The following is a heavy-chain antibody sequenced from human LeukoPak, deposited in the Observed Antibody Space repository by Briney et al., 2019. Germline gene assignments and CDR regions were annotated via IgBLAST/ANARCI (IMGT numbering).Heavy chain of an antibody. CDR1: GYTFTGYY. CDR2: INPNSGGT. CDR3: ARVPVVAATGDFDY. Sequence: GASVKVSCKASGYTFTGYYMHWVRQAPGQGLEWMGWINPNSGGTNSAQKFQGRVTMTRDTSISTAYMELSRLRSDDTAVYYCARVPVVAATGDFDYWGQGTLVTVSS. D-gene: IGHD2-15*01. V-gene: IGHV1-2*02. J-gene: IGHJ4*02.